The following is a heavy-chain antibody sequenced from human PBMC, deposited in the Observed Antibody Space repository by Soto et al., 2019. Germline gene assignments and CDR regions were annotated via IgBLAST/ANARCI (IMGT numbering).Heavy chain of an antibody. CDR1: GFSFDGYA. CDR2: INWNSGSI. D-gene: IGHD6-13*01. CDR3: VKDESINWYSGHFRH. J-gene: IGHJ1*01. Sequence: LRLSCAASGFSFDGYAMHWVRQVPGKGLEWVSGINWNSGSIGYGDSVKGRFAISRDNAKNSLHLQMNSLSVEDTAFYYCVKDESINWYSGHFRHWGQGTLVTVSS. V-gene: IGHV3-9*01.